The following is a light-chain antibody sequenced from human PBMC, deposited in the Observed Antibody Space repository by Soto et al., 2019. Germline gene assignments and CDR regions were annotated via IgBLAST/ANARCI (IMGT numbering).Light chain of an antibody. V-gene: IGKV1-33*01. CDR1: QDISNY. CDR3: QQYDKLPFT. CDR2: DAS. Sequence: DIQMTQSPSSLSASVGDRVTITCQASQDISNYLNWYQQKRGKAPKLLIYDASNLETGVSSRFSGSGSGTDFTFTISSLQPEDIATYYWQQYDKLPFTFGPGTKVDIK. J-gene: IGKJ3*01.